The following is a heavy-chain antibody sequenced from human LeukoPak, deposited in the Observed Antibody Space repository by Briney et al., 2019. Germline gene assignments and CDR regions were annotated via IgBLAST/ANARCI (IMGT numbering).Heavy chain of an antibody. V-gene: IGHV1-2*04. CDR2: INPNSGGT. D-gene: IGHD2-2*01. CDR1: GYTFTGYY. CDR3: ARGTRYCNSTSCYYNWFDP. J-gene: IGHJ5*02. Sequence: ASVKVSCKASGYTFTGYYMHWVRQAPGQGLEWMGWINPNSGGTNYAQKFQGWVTMTRDTSISTAYMELSRLRSDDTAVYYCARGTRYCNSTSCYYNWFDPWGQGTLVTVSS.